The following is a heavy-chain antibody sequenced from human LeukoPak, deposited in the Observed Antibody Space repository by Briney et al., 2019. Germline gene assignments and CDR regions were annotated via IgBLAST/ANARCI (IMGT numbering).Heavy chain of an antibody. CDR2: IYSGGRT. D-gene: IGHD1-1*01. Sequence: GSLRLSCAASRFNVRSNYMSWVRQAPGKGLEWVSVIYSGGRTYYADAVKGRFTISRDNSKNTLYLQMNSLRAEDTAVYYCARSPYNWNDSPYYMDVWGKGTTVTVSS. J-gene: IGHJ6*03. V-gene: IGHV3-66*02. CDR3: ARSPYNWNDSPYYMDV. CDR1: RFNVRSNY.